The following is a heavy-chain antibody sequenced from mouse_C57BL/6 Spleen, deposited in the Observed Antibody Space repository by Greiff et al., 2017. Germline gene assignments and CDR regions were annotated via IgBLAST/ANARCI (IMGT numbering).Heavy chain of an antibody. CDR3: AIMAGLRLPFDY. CDR2: IYPGSGST. V-gene: IGHV1-55*01. Sequence: QVNVKQPGAELVKPGASVKMSCKASGYTFTSYWITWVKQRPGKGLEWIGDIYPGSGSTNYNEKFKSKATLTVDTSSSTAYMQLSSRTYEDSAVYYCAIMAGLRLPFDYWGKCTTLTVST. D-gene: IGHD3-2*02. CDR1: GYTFTSYW. J-gene: IGHJ2*01.